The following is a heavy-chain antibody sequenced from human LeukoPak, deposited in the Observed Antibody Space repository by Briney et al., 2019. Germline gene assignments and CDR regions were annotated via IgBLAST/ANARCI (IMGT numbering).Heavy chain of an antibody. CDR2: IYSGGST. D-gene: IGHD6-13*01. CDR1: GFTVSSNY. J-gene: IGHJ4*02. CDR3: ARGGSSSWSLRFRYYFDY. Sequence: PGGSLRLSCAASGFTVSSNYMSWVRQAPGKGLEWVSVIYSGGSTYYADSVKGRFTISRDNSKNTLYLQMNSLRAEDTAVYYCARGGSSSWSLRFRYYFDYWGQGTLVTVSS. V-gene: IGHV3-53*01.